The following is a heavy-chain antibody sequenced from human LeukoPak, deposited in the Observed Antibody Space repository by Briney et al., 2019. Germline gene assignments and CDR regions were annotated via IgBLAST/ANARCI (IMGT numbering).Heavy chain of an antibody. CDR2: IYPGDSDT. V-gene: IGHV5-51*01. CDR3: ARLQSSGWYPKPFDY. D-gene: IGHD6-19*01. J-gene: IGHJ4*02. CDR1: GYSFTSYW. Sequence: GESLKISCKGSGYSFTSYWIGWVRQMPGKGLEWMGIIYPGDSDTRYSPSFQGQVTISADKSISTAYLQWSSLKASDTAMYYRARLQSSGWYPKPFDYWGQGTLVTVSS.